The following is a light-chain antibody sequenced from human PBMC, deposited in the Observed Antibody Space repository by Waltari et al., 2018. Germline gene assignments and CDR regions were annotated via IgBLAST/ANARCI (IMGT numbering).Light chain of an antibody. CDR1: NNDVGASKF. CDR3: CSFTATHTLL. CDR2: DVT. Sequence: QSALTQPASVSGSPGQSITISCTGTNNDVGASKFVSWYQQHPGRAPQLMIYDVTERPSGISCRFSGSKSATTASLTISGLLPEDEAIYYCCSFTATHTLLFGGGTTVTVL. J-gene: IGLJ2*01. V-gene: IGLV2-14*03.